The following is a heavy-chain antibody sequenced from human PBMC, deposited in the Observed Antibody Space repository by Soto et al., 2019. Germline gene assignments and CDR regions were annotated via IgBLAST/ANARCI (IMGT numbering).Heavy chain of an antibody. Sequence: HPGGSLRLSCAASGFTFSSYSMNWVRQAPGKGLEWVSYISSSSSTIYYADSVKGRFTISRDNAKNSLYLQMNSLRDEDTAVYYCASTDILTGSSSAFDYWGQGTLVTVS. CDR1: GFTFSSYS. CDR3: ASTDILTGSSSAFDY. V-gene: IGHV3-48*02. D-gene: IGHD3-9*01. J-gene: IGHJ4*02. CDR2: ISSSSSTI.